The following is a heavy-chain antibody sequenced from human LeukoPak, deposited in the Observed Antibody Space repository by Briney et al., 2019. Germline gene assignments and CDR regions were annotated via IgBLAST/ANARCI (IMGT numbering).Heavy chain of an antibody. CDR2: INHSGST. CDR1: GGSFSGYY. V-gene: IGHV4-34*01. D-gene: IGHD3-10*01. J-gene: IGHJ3*02. Sequence: SETLSLTCAVYGGSFSGYYWSWIRQPPGKGLEWIGEINHSGSTNYNPSLKSRVTISVDTSKNQFSLKLSSVTAADTAVYYCARQGAGSGAFDIWGRGTMVTVSS. CDR3: ARQGAGSGAFDI.